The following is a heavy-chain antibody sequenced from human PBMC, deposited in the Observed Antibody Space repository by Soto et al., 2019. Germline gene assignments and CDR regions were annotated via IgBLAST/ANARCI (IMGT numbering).Heavy chain of an antibody. CDR2: ISAYNGNT. D-gene: IGHD6-13*01. J-gene: IGHJ6*02. V-gene: IGHV1-18*01. CDR3: RRGSTYNSSCGQESCYYYGMDV. CDR1: GYTFTTYG. Sequence: QVQLVQSGAEVKKPGASVKVSCKASGYTFTTYGISWVRQAPGQGLEWMGWISAYNGNTNYAQKLQGRVTMTTDTTTSRADLVQRSMRCDDTAVDYYRRGSTYNSSCGQESCYYYGMDVWGQGTTVTVSS.